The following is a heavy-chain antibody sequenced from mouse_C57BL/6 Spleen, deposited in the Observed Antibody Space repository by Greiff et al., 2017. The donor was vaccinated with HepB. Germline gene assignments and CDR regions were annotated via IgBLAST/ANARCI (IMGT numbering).Heavy chain of an antibody. D-gene: IGHD1-1*01. CDR1: GFNIKDDY. CDR2: IDPENGDT. V-gene: IGHV14-4*01. CDR3: TTVDYYND. J-gene: IGHJ2*01. Sequence: VQLQQSGAELVRPGASVKLSCTASGFNIKDDYMHWVKQRAEQGLEWIGWIDPENGDTEYASKFQGKATITADTSSNTAYLQLSSLTSEDTAVYYCTTVDYYNDWGQGTTLTVSS.